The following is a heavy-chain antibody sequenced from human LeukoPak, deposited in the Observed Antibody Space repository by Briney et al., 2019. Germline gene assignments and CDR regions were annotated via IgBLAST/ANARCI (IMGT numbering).Heavy chain of an antibody. D-gene: IGHD2-15*01. J-gene: IGHJ3*01. CDR1: GFTFSSYW. CDR3: GKSSHLAECRGGWFYSSSEGEKGGFEF. V-gene: IGHV3-74*01. Sequence: GGSLRLSCAASGFTFSSYWMHWVRQAPGKGLVWVSRINSDGSSTSYADSVKGRFTISRDNAKNSLYLQMNSLRAEDTAVYYLGKSSHLAECRGGWFYSSSEGEKGGFEFWGQGTMVTVSS. CDR2: INSDGSST.